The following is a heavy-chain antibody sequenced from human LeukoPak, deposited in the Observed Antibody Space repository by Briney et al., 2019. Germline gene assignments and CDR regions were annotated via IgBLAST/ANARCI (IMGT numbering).Heavy chain of an antibody. Sequence: SETLSLTCAVYGGSFSGYYWSWIRQPPGKGLEWIGEINHSGSTNYNPSLKSRVTISVDMSKNQFSLKLSSVTAADTAVYYCARIGVHRYYFDYWGQGTLVTVSS. CDR2: INHSGST. V-gene: IGHV4-34*01. CDR3: ARIGVHRYYFDY. J-gene: IGHJ4*02. D-gene: IGHD1-1*01. CDR1: GGSFSGYY.